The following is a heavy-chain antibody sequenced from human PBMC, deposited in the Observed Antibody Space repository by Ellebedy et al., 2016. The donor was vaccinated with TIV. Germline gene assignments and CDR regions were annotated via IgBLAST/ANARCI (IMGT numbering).Heavy chain of an antibody. CDR2: ISGSGGST. CDR1: GFTFSSYA. J-gene: IGHJ4*02. CDR3: ARVGSGSYPADY. Sequence: PGGSLRLSCAASGFTFSSYAMSWVRQAPGKGLEWVSAISGSGGSTYYADSVKGRFTISRDNAKNSLYLQMNSRRAEDTAVYYCARVGSGSYPADYWGQGTLVTVSS. V-gene: IGHV3-23*01. D-gene: IGHD3-10*01.